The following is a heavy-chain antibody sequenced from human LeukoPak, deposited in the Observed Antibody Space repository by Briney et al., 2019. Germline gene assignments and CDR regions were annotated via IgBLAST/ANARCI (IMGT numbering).Heavy chain of an antibody. Sequence: GGSLRLSCAASGFTFSSYAMSWVRQAPGKGLEWVSVISGSGGSTYYADSVKGRFTTSRDNSKNTLYLQMNSLRAEDTAVYYCAKDSSAWTIGAKKGFDSWGQGTLVTVSS. J-gene: IGHJ4*02. CDR3: AKDSSAWTIGAKKGFDS. CDR1: GFTFSSYA. D-gene: IGHD3-10*01. CDR2: ISGSGGST. V-gene: IGHV3-23*01.